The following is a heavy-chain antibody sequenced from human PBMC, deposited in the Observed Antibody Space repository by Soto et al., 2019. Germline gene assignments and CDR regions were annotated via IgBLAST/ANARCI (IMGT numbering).Heavy chain of an antibody. J-gene: IGHJ6*02. D-gene: IGHD3-3*01. CDR1: GYTFTGYY. V-gene: IGHV1-2*02. Sequence: ASVKVSCKASGYTFTGYYMHWVRQAPGQGLEWMGWINPNSGGTNYAQKFQGRVTTTRDTSISTAYMELSRLRSDDTAVYYCARDGGGFGRYYDFWSGYYNYYGMDVWGQGTTVTVSS. CDR2: INPNSGGT. CDR3: ARDGGGFGRYYDFWSGYYNYYGMDV.